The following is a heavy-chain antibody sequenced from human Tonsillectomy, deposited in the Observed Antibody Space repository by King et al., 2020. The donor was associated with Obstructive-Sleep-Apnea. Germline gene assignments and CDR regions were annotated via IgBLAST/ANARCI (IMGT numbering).Heavy chain of an antibody. J-gene: IGHJ4*02. CDR3: ARDRGAVAGSLDFDY. V-gene: IGHV4-38-2*02. D-gene: IGHD6-19*01. Sequence: VQLQESGPGLVKPSETLSLTCTVSGYSISSGYYWGWIRQPPGKGLEWIGSIYHSGSTYYNPSLKSRVTISVDTSKNQFSLKLSSVTAADTAVYYCARDRGAVAGSLDFDYWGQGTLVTVSS. CDR1: GYSISSGYY. CDR2: IYHSGST.